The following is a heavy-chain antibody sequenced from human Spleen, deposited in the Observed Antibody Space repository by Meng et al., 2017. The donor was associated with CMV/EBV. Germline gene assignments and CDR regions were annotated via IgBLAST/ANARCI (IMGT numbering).Heavy chain of an antibody. Sequence: SVKVSCKASGGTFSSYAISWVRQAPGQGLEWMREIIPILGIANYAQKFQGRVTITADKSTSTAYMELSSLRSEDTAVYYCARDQITSGSYPYYYYYGMDVWGQGTTVTVSS. CDR2: IIPILGIA. CDR1: GGTFSSYA. D-gene: IGHD1-26*01. J-gene: IGHJ6*02. CDR3: ARDQITSGSYPYYYYYGMDV. V-gene: IGHV1-69*10.